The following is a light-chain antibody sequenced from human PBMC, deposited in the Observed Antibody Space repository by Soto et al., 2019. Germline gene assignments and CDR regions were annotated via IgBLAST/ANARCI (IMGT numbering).Light chain of an antibody. CDR1: QTITSW. V-gene: IGKV1-5*03. CDR3: QQYSDYSYT. CDR2: KAS. Sequence: DIQMTQSPSTLSASVGDRVTVTCRASQTITSWLAWYQQKPGKAPKLLIYKASSLESGVPSRFSGSGSGTEFTLTISSLQPDDVANYYCQQYSDYSYTFGQGTKLEIK. J-gene: IGKJ2*01.